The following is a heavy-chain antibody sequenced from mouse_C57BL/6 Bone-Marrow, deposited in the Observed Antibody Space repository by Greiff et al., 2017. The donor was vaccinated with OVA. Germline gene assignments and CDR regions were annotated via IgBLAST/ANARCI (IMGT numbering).Heavy chain of an antibody. CDR2: IYPRSGNT. D-gene: IGHD1-1*01. Sequence: VHLVESGAELARPGASVKLSCKASGYTFTSYGISWVKQRTGQGLEWIGEIYPRSGNTYYNEKFKGKATLTADKSSSTAYMELRSLTSEDSAVYFCARKEFITTVVADYWGQGTTLTVSS. CDR1: GYTFTSYG. V-gene: IGHV1-81*01. CDR3: ARKEFITTVVADY. J-gene: IGHJ2*01.